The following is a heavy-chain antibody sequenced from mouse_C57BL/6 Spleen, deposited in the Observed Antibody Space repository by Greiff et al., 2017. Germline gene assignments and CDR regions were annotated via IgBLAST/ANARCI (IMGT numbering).Heavy chain of an antibody. J-gene: IGHJ3*01. CDR3: ARLPNYYGSSTFAY. Sequence: EVNVVESGGDLVKPGGSLKLSCAASGFTFSSYGMSWVRQTPDKRLEWIATISSGGSYTYYPDSVKGRFTISRDNAKNTLYLQMSSLKSEDTAMYYCARLPNYYGSSTFAYWGQGTLVTVSA. D-gene: IGHD1-1*01. CDR1: GFTFSSYG. V-gene: IGHV5-6*01. CDR2: ISSGGSYT.